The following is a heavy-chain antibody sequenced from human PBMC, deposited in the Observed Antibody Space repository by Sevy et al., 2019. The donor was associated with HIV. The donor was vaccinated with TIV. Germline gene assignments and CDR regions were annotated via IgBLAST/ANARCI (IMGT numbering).Heavy chain of an antibody. CDR2: IKEDGSDK. CDR3: VRDGLASATDFDY. CDR1: GFTFSNYW. D-gene: IGHD2-15*01. V-gene: IGHV3-7*01. J-gene: IGHJ4*02. Sequence: GGSLRLSCEVSGFTFSNYWMTWVRQAPGKGLERVANIKEDGSDKYYGESVKGRFSPSRDNAKNSLYLQMDSLRAEDTAVYYCVRDGLASATDFDYWRQGTLVTVSS.